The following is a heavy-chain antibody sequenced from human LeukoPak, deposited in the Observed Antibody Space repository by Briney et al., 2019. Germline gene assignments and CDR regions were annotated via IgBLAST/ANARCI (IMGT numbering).Heavy chain of an antibody. V-gene: IGHV6-1*01. CDR3: ARDDGIGFVALDV. D-gene: IGHD3-10*01. Sequence: SQTLSLTCAISGDSVSSNSAAWNWLRQSPARGLEWLGRTYYRSKWYYDYAPSVKSRTSINPDTSKNQFSLQLNSVTPEDTAVYYCARDDGIGFVALDVWGRGTLATVSS. CDR2: TYYRSKWYY. CDR1: GDSVSSNSAA. J-gene: IGHJ3*01.